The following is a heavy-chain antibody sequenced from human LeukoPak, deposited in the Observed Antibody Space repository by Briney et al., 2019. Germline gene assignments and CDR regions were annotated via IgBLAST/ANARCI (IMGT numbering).Heavy chain of an antibody. CDR2: IAPDESKE. D-gene: IGHD4-17*01. CDR3: ARADRGDYDHYYMDV. CDR1: GFTFSSYP. V-gene: IGHV3-30*01. J-gene: IGHJ6*03. Sequence: GRSLRLSCTASGFTFSSYPLHWVRQAPGKGLAWVAVIAPDESKEFYANSVKGRFTISRDNSKNTLYLQMNSLGAQYTAVYYCARADRGDYDHYYMDVWGKGPTVTVYS.